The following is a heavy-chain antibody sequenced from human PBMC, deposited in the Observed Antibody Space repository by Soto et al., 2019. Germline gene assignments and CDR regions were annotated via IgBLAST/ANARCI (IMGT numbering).Heavy chain of an antibody. CDR3: AKHFDSGCPDY. J-gene: IGHJ4*02. Sequence: GGSLRLSCTASGFTFGDYAMSWFRQAPGKGLEWVSIIGASGGSTFYADSVKGRCTISRDNSKNTLYLQMNNLRAEDTAVYYCAKHFDSGCPDYCGQVTLVTGS. CDR1: GFTFGDYA. D-gene: IGHD6-19*01. V-gene: IGHV3-23*01. CDR2: IGASGGST.